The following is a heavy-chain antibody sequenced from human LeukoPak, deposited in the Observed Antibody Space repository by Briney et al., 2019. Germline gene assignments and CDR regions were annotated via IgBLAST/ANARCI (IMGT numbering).Heavy chain of an antibody. CDR3: AGFPGYSYGDLSYYGLRV. D-gene: IGHD5-18*01. Sequence: GGSLRLSCAASTSNFNYYYMNWIRQAPGGGLEWVSYISDNGETIFYADSVKGRFTISRDNSGKSLFFQMNSLRAEDTAAYHCAGFPGYSYGDLSYYGLRVWGQGTTVTASS. J-gene: IGHJ6*02. CDR1: TSNFNYYY. V-gene: IGHV3-11*01. CDR2: ISDNGETI.